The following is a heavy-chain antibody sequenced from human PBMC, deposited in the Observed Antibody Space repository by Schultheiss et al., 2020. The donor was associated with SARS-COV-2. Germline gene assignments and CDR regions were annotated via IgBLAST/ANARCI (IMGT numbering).Heavy chain of an antibody. Sequence: ASVKVSCKASGYTFTGYYMHWVRQAPGQGLEWMGWINPNSGGTNYAQKFQGRVTMTRDTSISTAYMELSRLRSDDTAVYYCARSEEVYATSPIAYWGQGTLVTVSS. V-gene: IGHV1-2*02. J-gene: IGHJ4*02. D-gene: IGHD2/OR15-2a*01. CDR2: INPNSGGT. CDR3: ARSEEVYATSPIAY. CDR1: GYTFTGYY.